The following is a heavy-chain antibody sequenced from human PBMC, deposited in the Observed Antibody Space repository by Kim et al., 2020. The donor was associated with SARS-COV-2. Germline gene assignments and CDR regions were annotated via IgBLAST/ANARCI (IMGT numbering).Heavy chain of an antibody. CDR3: ARWVDIVVVPAAMHYYYYMDV. J-gene: IGHJ6*03. D-gene: IGHD2-2*01. CDR2: MNPNSGNT. Sequence: ASVKVSCKASGYTFTSYDINWVRQATGQGLEWMGWMNPNSGNTGYAQKFQGRVTMTRNTSISTAYMELSSLRSEDTAVYYCARWVDIVVVPAAMHYYYYMDVWGKGTTVTVSS. V-gene: IGHV1-8*01. CDR1: GYTFTSYD.